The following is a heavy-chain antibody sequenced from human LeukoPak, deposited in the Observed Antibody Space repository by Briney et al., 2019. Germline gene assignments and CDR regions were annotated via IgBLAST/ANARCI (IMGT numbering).Heavy chain of an antibody. D-gene: IGHD3-16*02. Sequence: GGSLRLSCAAAGFTFSSYAMHWVRQAPGKGLEYVSAISSNGGSTYYANSVKGRLTISRDNSKNTLYLQMGSLRAEDMAVYYCAREGVTDYVWGSYRYYFDYWGQGTLVTVSS. J-gene: IGHJ4*02. CDR3: AREGVTDYVWGSYRYYFDY. V-gene: IGHV3-64*01. CDR1: GFTFSSYA. CDR2: ISSNGGST.